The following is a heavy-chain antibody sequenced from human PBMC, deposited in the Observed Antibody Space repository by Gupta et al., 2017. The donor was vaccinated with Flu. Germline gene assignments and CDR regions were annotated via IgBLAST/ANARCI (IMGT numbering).Heavy chain of an antibody. D-gene: IGHD5-12*01. V-gene: IGHV3-48*03. CDR3: AREDGYDSFDY. CDR1: GFTFSSYE. CDR2: ISSSGTSI. Sequence: EVQLVESGGGLVQPGGSLRLSCAASGFTFSSYEMNWVRQAPGKGLEWVSYISSSGTSIYHADSVKGRFTISRDNAKNSLDLQMNSLRAEDTGVYYCAREDGYDSFDYWGQGTLVTVYS. J-gene: IGHJ4*02.